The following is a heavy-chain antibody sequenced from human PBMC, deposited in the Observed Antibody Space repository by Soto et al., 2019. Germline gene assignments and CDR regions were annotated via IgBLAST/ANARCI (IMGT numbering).Heavy chain of an antibody. D-gene: IGHD2-2*01. J-gene: IGHJ6*02. Sequence: QVQLVQSGAEVKKPGSSVKVSCKASGGTFSSYAISWVRQAHGQGLEWMGGIIPIFGTANYAQKFQGRVTITADESTSTAYMELSSLRSEDTAVYYCAGEGXXSSTSCPRHYYGMDVWGQGTTVTVSS. CDR2: IIPIFGTA. CDR3: AGEGXXSSTSCPRHYYGMDV. CDR1: GGTFSSYA. V-gene: IGHV1-69*01.